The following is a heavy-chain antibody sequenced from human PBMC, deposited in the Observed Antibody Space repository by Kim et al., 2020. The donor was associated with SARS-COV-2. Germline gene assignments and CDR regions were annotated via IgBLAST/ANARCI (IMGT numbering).Heavy chain of an antibody. J-gene: IGHJ4*02. CDR1: GYTFTSYY. CDR2: INPSGGST. CDR3: ARSATDYYDSSGYYYVY. D-gene: IGHD3-22*01. Sequence: ASVKVSCKASGYTFTSYYMHWVRQAPGQGLEWMGIINPSGGSTSYAQKFQGRVTMTRDTSTSTVYMELSSLRSEDTAVYYCARSATDYYDSSGYYYVYWGQGTLVTVSS. V-gene: IGHV1-46*01.